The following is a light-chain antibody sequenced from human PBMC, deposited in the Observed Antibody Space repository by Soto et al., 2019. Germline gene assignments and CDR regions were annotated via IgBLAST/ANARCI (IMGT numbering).Light chain of an antibody. V-gene: IGKV1-39*01. J-gene: IGKJ4*01. Sequence: DIQMTQSPSSLSASVGDRVTITCLASQSISSYLNWYQQKPGKAPKLLIYAASSLQSGVPSRFSGSGSGTDFTLTISSLQPEDFATYYCQQSYSTLSLTFGGGTKVDIK. CDR1: QSISSY. CDR2: AAS. CDR3: QQSYSTLSLT.